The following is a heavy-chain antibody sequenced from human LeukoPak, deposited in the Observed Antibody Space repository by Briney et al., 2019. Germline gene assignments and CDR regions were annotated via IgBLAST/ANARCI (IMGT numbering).Heavy chain of an antibody. D-gene: IGHD3-3*01. V-gene: IGHV1-18*01. J-gene: IGHJ6*02. Sequence: GASVKVSCKASGYTFTSYGISWVRQAPGQGLEWMGWISAYNGNTNYAQKLQGRVTMTTDTSTSTAYMELRSLRSDDTAVYYCARPEWSYYYYGMDVWGQGTTVTVSS. CDR3: ARPEWSYYYYGMDV. CDR2: ISAYNGNT. CDR1: GYTFTSYG.